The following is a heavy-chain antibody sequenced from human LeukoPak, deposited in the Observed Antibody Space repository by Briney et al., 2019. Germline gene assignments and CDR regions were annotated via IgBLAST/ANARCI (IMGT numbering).Heavy chain of an antibody. CDR2: IIPIFGTA. Sequence: SVKVSCKASGGTFISYAISWVRQAPGQGLEWMGGIIPIFGTANYAQKFQGRVTITADESTSTAYMELSSLRSEDTAVFYCARVALGRRWLQTSYYYGMDVWGQGTTVTVSS. D-gene: IGHD5-24*01. CDR1: GGTFISYA. J-gene: IGHJ6*02. V-gene: IGHV1-69*13. CDR3: ARVALGRRWLQTSYYYGMDV.